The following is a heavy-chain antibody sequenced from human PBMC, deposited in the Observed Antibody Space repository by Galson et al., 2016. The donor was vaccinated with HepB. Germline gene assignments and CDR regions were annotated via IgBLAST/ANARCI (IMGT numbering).Heavy chain of an antibody. CDR3: VQGSTAPAV. J-gene: IGHJ6*04. D-gene: IGHD1-26*01. Sequence: SLRLSYAASGFTFNNYGMTWVRQAPGKGLEVVASISRSGDSTDYADSVKGRFTISRDNSKNTLSLQMNSLTADDTAIYYCVQGSTAPAVWGKGTTVTVSS. V-gene: IGHV3-23*01. CDR2: ISRSGDST. CDR1: GFTFNNYG.